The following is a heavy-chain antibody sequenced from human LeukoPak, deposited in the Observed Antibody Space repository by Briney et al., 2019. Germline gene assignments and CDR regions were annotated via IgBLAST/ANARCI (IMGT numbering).Heavy chain of an antibody. D-gene: IGHD6-25*01. Sequence: GGSLRLSCAASGFTFSSYGMSWVRQAPGKGLEWVSAISGSGGSTYYADSVKGRFTISRDNSKNTLYLQMNSLRAEDTAVYYCARDGDPAYYYYMDVWGKGTTVTVSS. CDR3: ARDGDPAYYYYMDV. CDR1: GFTFSSYG. J-gene: IGHJ6*03. CDR2: ISGSGGST. V-gene: IGHV3-23*01.